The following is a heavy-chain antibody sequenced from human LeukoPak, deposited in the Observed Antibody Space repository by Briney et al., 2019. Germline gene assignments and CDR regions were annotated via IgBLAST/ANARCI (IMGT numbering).Heavy chain of an antibody. CDR2: ICGSGGST. CDR3: ANRDCYLPFKFGY. Sequence: GDSLRLFCSASGFNFSSYAMIWVRQPPGKGLEWVSAICGSGGSTYYADSVKGRFTISSDNSKNMLYLQMNSLRADDTAVYFCANRDCYLPFKFGYWGQGTLVTVSS. J-gene: IGHJ4*02. CDR1: GFNFSSYA. D-gene: IGHD5-24*01. V-gene: IGHV3-23*01.